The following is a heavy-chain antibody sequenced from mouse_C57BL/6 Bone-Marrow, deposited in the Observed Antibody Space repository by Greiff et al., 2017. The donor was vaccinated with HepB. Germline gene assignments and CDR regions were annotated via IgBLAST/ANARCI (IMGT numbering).Heavy chain of an antibody. D-gene: IGHD1-1*01. CDR2: ISSGSSTI. J-gene: IGHJ2*01. V-gene: IGHV5-17*01. CDR3: ARQVLLRPYYFDY. CDR1: GFTFSDYG. Sequence: EVKLQESGGGLVKPGGSLKLSCAASGFTFSDYGMHWVRQAPEKGLEWVAYISSGSSTIYYADTVKGRFTISRDNAKNTLFLQMTSLRSEDTAMYYCARQVLLRPYYFDYWGQGTTLTVSS.